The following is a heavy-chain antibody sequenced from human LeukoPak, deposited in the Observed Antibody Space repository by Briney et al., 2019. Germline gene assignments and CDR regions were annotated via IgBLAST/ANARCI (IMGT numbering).Heavy chain of an antibody. V-gene: IGHV1-2*02. CDR3: AGENEAPLAVTGFDS. CDR1: GYTFTGYF. Sequence: ASVKVSCKASGYTFTGYFIHWVRQAPGQGLEWMGWVSPNNGGTNYAQKFQGRVTMTRDTSISTVYMELNSLRSDDTAVYYCAGENEAPLAVTGFDSWGQGALVTVSS. J-gene: IGHJ5*01. D-gene: IGHD6-19*01. CDR2: VSPNNGGT.